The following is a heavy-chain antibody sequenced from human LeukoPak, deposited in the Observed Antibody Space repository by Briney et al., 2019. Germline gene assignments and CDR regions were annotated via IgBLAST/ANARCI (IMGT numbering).Heavy chain of an antibody. D-gene: IGHD2-21*02. CDR2: INHSGST. J-gene: IGHJ4*02. CDR3: ARSGDYANY. V-gene: IGHV4-34*01. Sequence: PSETLSLTRAVYGGSFSGYYWSWIRQPPGKGLEWIGEINHSGSTNYNPSLKSRVTISADTSKNQFSLKLSSVTAADTAVYYCARSGDYANYWGQGTLVTVSS. CDR1: GGSFSGYY.